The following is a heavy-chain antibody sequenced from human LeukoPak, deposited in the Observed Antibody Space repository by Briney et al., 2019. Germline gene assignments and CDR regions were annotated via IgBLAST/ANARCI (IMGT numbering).Heavy chain of an antibody. CDR3: ARLQGDYSFDY. D-gene: IGHD4-11*01. J-gene: IGHJ4*02. Sequence: PSETLSLTCTVSGGSISSYYWSWIRQPAGKGLEWIGRVYISGSTNYNPSLKSRVTMSIDTSKNQFSLKLGSVTAADTAVYYCARLQGDYSFDYWGQGTLVTVSS. V-gene: IGHV4-4*07. CDR1: GGSISSYY. CDR2: VYISGST.